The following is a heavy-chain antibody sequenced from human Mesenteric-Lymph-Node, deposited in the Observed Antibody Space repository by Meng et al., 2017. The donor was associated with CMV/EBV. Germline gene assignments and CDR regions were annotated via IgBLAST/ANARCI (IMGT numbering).Heavy chain of an antibody. V-gene: IGHV3-9*01. Sequence: GGSLRLSCAASGFTFDDYAMHWVRQAPGKGLEWVSGISWNSGSIGYADSVKGRFTISRDNAKNSLYLQMNSLRAEDTALYYCAKDRMNWVDSSGYYTAYGMDVWGQGTTVTVSS. CDR1: GFTFDDYA. CDR2: ISWNSGSI. J-gene: IGHJ6*02. D-gene: IGHD3-22*01. CDR3: AKDRMNWVDSSGYYTAYGMDV.